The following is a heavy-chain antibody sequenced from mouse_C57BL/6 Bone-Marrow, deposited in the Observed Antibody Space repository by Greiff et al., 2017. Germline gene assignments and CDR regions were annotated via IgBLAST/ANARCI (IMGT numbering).Heavy chain of an antibody. CDR3: ARGYYGSLYFDY. Sequence: QVQLQQPGAELVKPGASVKLSCKASGYTFTSYWMHWVNQRPGQGLEWIGMIYPNSGSTNYNEKFKSKATLTVDKSSSTAYMQLSSLTSEDSAVYYCARGYYGSLYFDYGGQGTTLTVSS. D-gene: IGHD1-1*01. V-gene: IGHV1-64*01. CDR2: IYPNSGST. J-gene: IGHJ2*01. CDR1: GYTFTSYW.